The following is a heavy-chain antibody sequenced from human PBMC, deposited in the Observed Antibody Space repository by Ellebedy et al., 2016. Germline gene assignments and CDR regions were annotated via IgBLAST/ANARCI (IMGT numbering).Heavy chain of an antibody. CDR3: VKDGKITRDDY. CDR2: ISKNGSLV. Sequence: GESLKISXSASGFTFGSYAMHWVRQAPGKGLEYVSAISKNGSLVYYIDSVRDRFTISRDNSKNTLYLQMNSLRPEDTAVYYCVKDGKITRDDYWGQGALVTVSS. CDR1: GFTFGSYA. V-gene: IGHV3-64D*06. D-gene: IGHD3-16*01. J-gene: IGHJ4*02.